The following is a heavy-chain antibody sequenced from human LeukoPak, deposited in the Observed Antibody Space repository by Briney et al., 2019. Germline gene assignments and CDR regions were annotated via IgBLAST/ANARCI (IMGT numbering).Heavy chain of an antibody. J-gene: IGHJ6*03. CDR3: ARADRLPYQPLHPSRNLYYYYYMDV. Sequence: PGGSLRLSCAASGFTFSSYEMNWVRQAPGKGLEWGSYISSSGSTIYYADSVKGRFTISRDNAKNSLYLQMNSLRAEDTAVYYCARADRLPYQPLHPSRNLYYYYYMDVWGKGTTVTISS. CDR1: GFTFSSYE. D-gene: IGHD2-2*01. V-gene: IGHV3-48*03. CDR2: ISSSGSTI.